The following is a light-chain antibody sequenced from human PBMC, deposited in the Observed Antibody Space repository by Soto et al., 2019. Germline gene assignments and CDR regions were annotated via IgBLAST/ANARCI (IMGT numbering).Light chain of an antibody. CDR2: GAS. CDR3: QQYGSSPWT. J-gene: IGKJ1*01. CDR1: HSVSSSY. Sequence: EILLTQSPGTLSLSPGERATLSCRASHSVSSSYLAWYQQKPGQAPRLLMYGASSRATGIPDRFSGSGSGTDFTLTISRLEPEDFAVYYCQQYGSSPWTFGQGTKVDIK. V-gene: IGKV3-20*01.